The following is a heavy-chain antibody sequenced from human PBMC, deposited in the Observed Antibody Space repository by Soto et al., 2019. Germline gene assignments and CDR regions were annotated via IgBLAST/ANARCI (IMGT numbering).Heavy chain of an antibody. CDR1: GFVFRSYS. CDR3: ARPFAAQTVAGFDY. D-gene: IGHD6-19*01. Sequence: SLTLSCAASGFVFRSYSMHWIRQAPGKGLEWVAAIRGSGSNTYYADSVKGRFTISRDNSKNTLYLQMNSLRAEDTAVYYCARPFAAQTVAGFDYWGQGTMVTVSS. CDR2: IRGSGSNT. V-gene: IGHV3-33*08. J-gene: IGHJ4*02.